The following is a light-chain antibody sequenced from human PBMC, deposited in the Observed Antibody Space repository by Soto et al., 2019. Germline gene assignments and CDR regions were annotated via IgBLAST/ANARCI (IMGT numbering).Light chain of an antibody. V-gene: IGKV1-9*01. Sequence: DIQLTQSPSFLSASVGDRVTITCRASQGINIFLAWFQQKPGKAPNLLISAASTLQSGVPSRFSGSGSETEFTLTINRLQPEDSATYYCQQRNSYPRTFGQGTKVEIK. CDR3: QQRNSYPRT. CDR1: QGINIF. CDR2: AAS. J-gene: IGKJ2*01.